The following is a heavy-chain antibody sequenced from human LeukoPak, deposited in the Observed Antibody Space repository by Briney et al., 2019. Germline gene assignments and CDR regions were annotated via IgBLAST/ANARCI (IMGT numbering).Heavy chain of an antibody. V-gene: IGHV2-5*02. J-gene: IGHJ4*02. D-gene: IGHD2/OR15-2a*01. CDR3: ARRFLLIETSGFGY. Sequence: SGPTLVRPTQTLTLTCAFSGFSLSTSGVGVGWIRRPPGKALEWLALIYWDDETRYTPSLENRLTITKDTSKNQVVLTMTNMDPVDTATYYCARRFLLIETSGFGYWGQGTLVTVSS. CDR1: GFSLSTSGVG. CDR2: IYWDDET.